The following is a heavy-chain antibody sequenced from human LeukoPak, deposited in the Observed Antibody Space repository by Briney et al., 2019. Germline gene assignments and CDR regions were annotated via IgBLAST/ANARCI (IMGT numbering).Heavy chain of an antibody. Sequence: GGSLRLSCAASGFTVSSNYMSWVRQAPGKGLEWVSVIYSGGSTYYADSVKGRFTISRDNSKNTLYLQMNSLRAEDTAVYYCARFYIVATIKEGYFDYWGQGTLVTVSS. J-gene: IGHJ4*02. D-gene: IGHD5-12*01. CDR3: ARFYIVATIKEGYFDY. V-gene: IGHV3-53*01. CDR2: IYSGGST. CDR1: GFTVSSNY.